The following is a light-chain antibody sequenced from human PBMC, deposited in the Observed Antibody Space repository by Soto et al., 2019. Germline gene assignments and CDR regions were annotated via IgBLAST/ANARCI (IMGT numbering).Light chain of an antibody. CDR2: DNN. J-gene: IGLJ1*01. Sequence: QSALTQPPSVSAAPGQKVTISCSGSSSNIGNSYVSWYQQLPGTAPKLLIYDNNKRPSGIPDRFSGSKSGTSATLGITGLQTGDEADYYCGTWGGSLRAGRYVFGTGTKVTVL. CDR1: SSNIGNSY. CDR3: GTWGGSLRAGRYV. V-gene: IGLV1-51*01.